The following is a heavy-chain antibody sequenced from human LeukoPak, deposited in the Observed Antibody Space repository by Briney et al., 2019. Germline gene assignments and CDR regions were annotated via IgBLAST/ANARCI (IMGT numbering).Heavy chain of an antibody. V-gene: IGHV3-48*01. CDR2: ISGSGRTI. D-gene: IGHD3-10*01. J-gene: IGHJ6*03. CDR1: GFIFTSYS. Sequence: GGSLRLSCAASGFIFTSYSFNWVRQAPGKGLEWVSYISGSGRTIYYADSVRGRFTISRDDAKNSLYLQMNSLRAEDTAVYYCARPEIPEGVLWFYYMDVWGKGTTVTVSS. CDR3: ARPEIPEGVLWFYYMDV.